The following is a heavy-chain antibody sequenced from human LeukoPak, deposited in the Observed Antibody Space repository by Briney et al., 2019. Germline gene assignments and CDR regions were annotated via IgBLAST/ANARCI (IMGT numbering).Heavy chain of an antibody. CDR1: GFTFSSYW. Sequence: LPGGSLRLSCAASGFTFSSYWMSWVRQAPGKGLEWVANIKQDGSEIYYVDSVKGRFTISRDNSKNTLYLKMNSLRAEDTAVYYCARGYPDIVRRSGLGYFDYWGQGTLVTVSS. J-gene: IGHJ4*02. D-gene: IGHD2-8*01. V-gene: IGHV3-7*01. CDR3: ARGYPDIVRRSGLGYFDY. CDR2: IKQDGSEI.